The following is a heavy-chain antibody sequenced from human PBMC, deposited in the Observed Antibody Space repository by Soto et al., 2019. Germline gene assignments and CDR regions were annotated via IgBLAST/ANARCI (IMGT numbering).Heavy chain of an antibody. CDR2: ISAYNGNT. CDR3: ARVSMDCTNGVCYGPVVDYYYGMDV. CDR1: GYTFTSYG. D-gene: IGHD2-8*01. Sequence: ASVKVSCKASGYTFTSYGISWVRQAPGQGLEWMGWISAYNGNTNYAQKLQGRVTMTTDTSTSTAYMELRSLRSDDTAVYYCARVSMDCTNGVCYGPVVDYYYGMDVWGQGTTVTISS. J-gene: IGHJ6*02. V-gene: IGHV1-18*01.